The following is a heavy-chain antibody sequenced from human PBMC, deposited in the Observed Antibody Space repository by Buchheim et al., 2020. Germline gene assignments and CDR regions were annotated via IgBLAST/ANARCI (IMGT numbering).Heavy chain of an antibody. V-gene: IGHV3-33*01. J-gene: IGHJ6*03. CDR2: IWYDGSNK. CDR1: GFTFSSDG. Sequence: QVQLVESGGGVVQPGRSLRLSCAASGFTFSSDGMHWVRQAPGKGLEWVAVIWYDGSNKYYADSVQGRFTFSRANSKNTLSLQMNYLKADDTAVYYCARDWWDIVVVPAATYYLYYMDDWGKGTT. CDR3: ARDWWDIVVVPAATYYLYYMDD. D-gene: IGHD2-2*01.